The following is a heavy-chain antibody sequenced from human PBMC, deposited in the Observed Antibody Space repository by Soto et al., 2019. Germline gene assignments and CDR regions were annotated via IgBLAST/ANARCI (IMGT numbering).Heavy chain of an antibody. CDR1: GGSISSGDYY. V-gene: IGHV4-30-4*01. CDR2: IYYSGST. CDR3: ARGGDNCSGGSCYALIWFDP. Sequence: SETLSLTCTVSGGSISSGDYYWSWIRQPPGKGLEWIGYIYYSGSTYYNPSLKSRVTISVDTSKNQFSLKLSSVTAADTAVYYCARGGDNCSGGSCYALIWFDPWGQGTLVTVSS. J-gene: IGHJ5*02. D-gene: IGHD2-15*01.